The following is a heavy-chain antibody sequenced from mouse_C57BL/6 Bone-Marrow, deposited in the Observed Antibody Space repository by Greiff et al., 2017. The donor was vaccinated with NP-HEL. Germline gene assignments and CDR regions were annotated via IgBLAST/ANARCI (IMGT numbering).Heavy chain of an antibody. CDR1: GYTFTTYW. D-gene: IGHD1-1*01. CDR3: ARKAYYGRSYEFAY. Sequence: VQLQHPGAELVKPGASVKLSCKASGYTFTTYWMQWVKQRPGQGLEWIGEIDPSDSYTNYNQKFKGKATLTVDTSSSTANMQLSSLTSEDSAVYYCARKAYYGRSYEFAYWGQGTLVTVSA. J-gene: IGHJ3*01. CDR2: IDPSDSYT. V-gene: IGHV1-50*01.